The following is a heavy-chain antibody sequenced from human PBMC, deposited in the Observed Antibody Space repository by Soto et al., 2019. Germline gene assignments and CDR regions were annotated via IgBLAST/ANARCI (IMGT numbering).Heavy chain of an antibody. CDR3: ARHSTPADYIAAADIWAY. D-gene: IGHD6-13*01. V-gene: IGHV5-10-1*01. CDR1: GYSFPSYW. J-gene: IGHJ4*02. Sequence: PGESPKISCKGSGYSFPSYWISCVRQMPWKGLEWMGMIDPSDSYTNYSPSFQGHVTISADKSISTVYLQWSSLKASDTAMYYCARHSTPADYIAAADIWAYWGQGTLVTVSS. CDR2: IDPSDSYT.